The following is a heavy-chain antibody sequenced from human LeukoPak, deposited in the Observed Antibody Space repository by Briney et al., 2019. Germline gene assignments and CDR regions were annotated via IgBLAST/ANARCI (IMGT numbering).Heavy chain of an antibody. CDR1: GYTFTMNG. J-gene: IGHJ6*03. D-gene: IGHD6-6*01. Sequence: ASVKVSCKASGYTFTMNGISWVRQAPGQGLEWMGWINSYNGKTNYAQRLQGRVTMTTDTSTSTAYMELRSLRSDDTAVYYCARDSSSAPGYYYYMDVWGKGTTVTVSS. CDR2: INSYNGKT. V-gene: IGHV1-18*01. CDR3: ARDSSSAPGYYYYMDV.